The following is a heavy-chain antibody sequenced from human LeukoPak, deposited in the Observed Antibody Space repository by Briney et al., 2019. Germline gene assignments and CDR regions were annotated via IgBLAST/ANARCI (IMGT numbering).Heavy chain of an antibody. CDR1: GGSFSGYY. D-gene: IGHD2-8*01. CDR2: IYYSGNT. Sequence: SETLSLTCAVYGGSFSGYYWSWIRQPPGEGLEWIGSIYYSGNTYYNPSLKSRATISVDTSKNQFSLKLSSVTAADTALYYCARHGANHAFFDYWGQGTLVTVSS. CDR3: ARHGANHAFFDY. J-gene: IGHJ4*02. V-gene: IGHV4-34*01.